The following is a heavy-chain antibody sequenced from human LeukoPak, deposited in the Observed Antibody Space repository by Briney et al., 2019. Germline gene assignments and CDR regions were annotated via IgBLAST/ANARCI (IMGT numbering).Heavy chain of an antibody. CDR3: TRGLGD. J-gene: IGHJ4*02. D-gene: IGHD3-22*01. CDR2: MITDGSSI. CDR1: AFTFSSYW. Sequence: GGSLRLSCAASAFTFSSYWMHWVRQAPGKGLVWVSGMITDGSSINYADSVKGRITISRDNAKNTLYLEMNSLRVEDTAVYYCTRGLGDWGQGTLVIVSS. V-gene: IGHV3-74*01.